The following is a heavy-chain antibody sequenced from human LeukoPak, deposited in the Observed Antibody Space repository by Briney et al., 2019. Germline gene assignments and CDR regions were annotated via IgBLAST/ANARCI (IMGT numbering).Heavy chain of an antibody. CDR3: ARGILAAAGTHSLYYYYGMDV. D-gene: IGHD6-13*01. V-gene: IGHV1-69*06. CDR1: GGTFSSYA. Sequence: SVKVSCKASGGTFSSYAISWVRQAPGQGLEWMGGIIPIFGTANYAQKFQGRVTITADKSTSTAYMELSSLRSEDTAVYYCARGILAAAGTHSLYYYYGMDVWGQGTTVTVSS. CDR2: IIPIFGTA. J-gene: IGHJ6*02.